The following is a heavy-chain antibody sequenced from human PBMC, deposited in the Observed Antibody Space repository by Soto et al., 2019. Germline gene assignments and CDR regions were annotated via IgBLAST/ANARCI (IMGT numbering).Heavy chain of an antibody. CDR2: ISAYNGNT. CDR1: GYTFTSYG. D-gene: IGHD2-21*02. Sequence: ASVKVSCKASGYTFTSYGISWVRQAPGQGLEWMGWISAYNGNTNYAQKLQDRVTMTTDTSTSTAYMELRSLRSDDTAVYYCARGEVEGLAYCGGDCSWYNWFDPWGQGTLVTVSS. V-gene: IGHV1-18*01. CDR3: ARGEVEGLAYCGGDCSWYNWFDP. J-gene: IGHJ5*02.